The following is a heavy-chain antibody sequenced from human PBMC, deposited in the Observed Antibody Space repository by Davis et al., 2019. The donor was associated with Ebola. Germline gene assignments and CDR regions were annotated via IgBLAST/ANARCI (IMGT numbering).Heavy chain of an antibody. V-gene: IGHV3-30*02. J-gene: IGHJ6*02. CDR3: ARGTGGVVAAGDSSYYYYGMDV. CDR2: IRYDGSNK. Sequence: PGGSLRLSCAASGFTFSSYGMHWVRQAPGKGLEWVAFIRYDGSNKYYADSVKGRFTISRDNSKNTLYLQMNSLRAEDTAVYYCARGTGGVVAAGDSSYYYYGMDVWGQGTTVTVSS. D-gene: IGHD2-15*01. CDR1: GFTFSSYG.